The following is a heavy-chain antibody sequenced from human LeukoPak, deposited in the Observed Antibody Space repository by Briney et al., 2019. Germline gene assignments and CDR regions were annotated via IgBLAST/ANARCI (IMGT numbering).Heavy chain of an antibody. Sequence: PSETLSLTCTVSGGSISSYYWSWIRQPPGKELEWIGNIYYSGSTNYNPSLKSRVTISVDTSKNQFSLKLSSVTAADTAVYYCARHSTSSTSCCAYWGQGTLVTVSS. CDR2: IYYSGST. D-gene: IGHD2-2*01. V-gene: IGHV4-59*08. J-gene: IGHJ4*02. CDR1: GGSISSYY. CDR3: ARHSTSSTSCCAY.